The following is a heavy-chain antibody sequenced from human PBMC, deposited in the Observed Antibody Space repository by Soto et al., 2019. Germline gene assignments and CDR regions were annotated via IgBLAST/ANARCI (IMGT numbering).Heavy chain of an antibody. V-gene: IGHV4-31*03. CDR1: GGSISSGGYC. CDR3: ARVSRRYCSGGYCPGDFDY. Sequence: TSETLSLTCTVSGGSISSGGYCWCWIRQHPGKGLEWIGYIYYSGSTYYNPSLKSRVTISVDTSKNQFSLKLSSVTAADTAVYYCARVSRRYCSGGYCPGDFDYWGQGTLVTVSS. J-gene: IGHJ4*02. D-gene: IGHD2-15*01. CDR2: IYYSGST.